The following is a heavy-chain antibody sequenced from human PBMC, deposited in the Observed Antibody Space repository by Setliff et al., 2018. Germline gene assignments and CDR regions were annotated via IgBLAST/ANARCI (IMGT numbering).Heavy chain of an antibody. CDR3: ASCRYQVPYDY. CDR1: GGSISSISYY. V-gene: IGHV4-39*01. Sequence: PETLSLTCTVPGGSISSISYYWGWIRQPPGKGLEWIGTVYDSGTTYYNPPLNSRVTIFVDTSKNQFSLNLSSVTAADTGVYYCASCRYQVPYDYWGQGILVTVSS. D-gene: IGHD2-2*01. J-gene: IGHJ4*02. CDR2: VYDSGTT.